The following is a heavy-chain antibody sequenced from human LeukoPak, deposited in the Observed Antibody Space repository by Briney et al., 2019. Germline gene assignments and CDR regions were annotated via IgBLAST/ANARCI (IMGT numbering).Heavy chain of an antibody. CDR2: INTDGTVT. CDR1: GFTFSKYW. V-gene: IGHV3-74*01. D-gene: IGHD6-19*01. CDR3: ATKQWLAPPPDS. J-gene: IGHJ4*02. Sequence: PGGSLRLSCAASGFTFSKYWMLWVRQAPGKGLDCISRINTDGTVTTYADSVKGRFTVYRDNADNTMFLQMNSVTDEDTAVYYCATKQWLAPPPDSWGQGTPVIVSS.